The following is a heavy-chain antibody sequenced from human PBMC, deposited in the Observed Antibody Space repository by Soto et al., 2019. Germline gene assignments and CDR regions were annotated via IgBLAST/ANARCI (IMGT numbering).Heavy chain of an antibody. Sequence: SETLSLTCAVSGGSISSCGYSWSWIRQPPGKGLEWIGYIYHSGSTYYNPSLKSRVTISVDRSKNQFSLKLSSVTAADTAVYYCASFSPAAMTFDYWGQGTLVTVSS. CDR3: ASFSPAAMTFDY. D-gene: IGHD6-13*01. V-gene: IGHV4-30-2*01. J-gene: IGHJ4*02. CDR2: IYHSGST. CDR1: GGSISSCGYS.